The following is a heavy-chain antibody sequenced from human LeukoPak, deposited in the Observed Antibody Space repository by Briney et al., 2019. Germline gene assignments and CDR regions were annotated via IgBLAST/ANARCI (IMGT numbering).Heavy chain of an antibody. CDR1: GYTFTSYG. CDR2: ISAYNGNT. D-gene: IGHD3-22*01. V-gene: IGHV1-18*01. Sequence: ASVKVSCKASGYTFTSYGISWVRQAPGQGLEWMGWISAYNGNTNYAQKLQDRVTMTTDTSTSTAYMELGSLRSEDTAVYYCVRGYYDLSGYYRVDYFDYWGQGTLVTVSS. CDR3: VRGYYDLSGYYRVDYFDY. J-gene: IGHJ4*02.